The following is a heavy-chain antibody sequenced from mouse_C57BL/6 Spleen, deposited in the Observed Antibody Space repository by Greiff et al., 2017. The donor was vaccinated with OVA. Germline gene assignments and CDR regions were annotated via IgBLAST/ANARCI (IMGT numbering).Heavy chain of an antibody. CDR3: ARGALPPWFAY. D-gene: IGHD1-3*01. CDR2: ISYDGSN. Sequence: EVQLQQSGPGLVKPSQSLSLTCSVTGYSITSGYYWNWIRQFPGNKLEWMGYISYDGSNNYNPSLKNRISITRDTSKNQFFLKLNSVTTEDTATYYCARGALPPWFAYWGQGTLVTVSA. J-gene: IGHJ3*01. V-gene: IGHV3-6*01. CDR1: GYSITSGYY.